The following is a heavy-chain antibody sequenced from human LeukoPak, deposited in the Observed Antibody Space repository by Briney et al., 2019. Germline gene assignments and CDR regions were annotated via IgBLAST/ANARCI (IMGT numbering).Heavy chain of an antibody. CDR3: AREIIGYCTNGVCYKGEYDWFDP. V-gene: IGHV3-21*04. Sequence: GGSLRLSCAASGFTFSTYSMNWVRQAPGKGPEWVSSITSPVGRMYYADSLKGRITISRDNARSTLYLQMNSLRAEDTAVYYCAREIIGYCTNGVCYKGEYDWFDPWGQGTLVTVSS. D-gene: IGHD2-8*01. CDR2: ITSPVGRM. J-gene: IGHJ5*02. CDR1: GFTFSTYS.